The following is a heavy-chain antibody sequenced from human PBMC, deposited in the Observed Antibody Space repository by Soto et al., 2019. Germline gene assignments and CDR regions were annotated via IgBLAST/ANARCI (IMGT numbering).Heavy chain of an antibody. CDR1: GFTFSSYA. J-gene: IGHJ4*02. CDR3: AKDRDYPRDQFHY. Sequence: GGSLRLSCAASGFTFSSYAMSWVRQAPGKGLEWVSAISANGQGIYYADSVRGRFTISRDNSKNTVFLHMDSLRAEDTAVYYCAKDRDYPRDQFHYWGQGTLVTVSS. D-gene: IGHD2-2*01. CDR2: ISANGQGI. V-gene: IGHV3-23*01.